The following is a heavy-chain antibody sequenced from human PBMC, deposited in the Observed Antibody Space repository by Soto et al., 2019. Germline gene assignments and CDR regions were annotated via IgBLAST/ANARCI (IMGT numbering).Heavy chain of an antibody. CDR1: GLTFSSYA. V-gene: IGHV3-23*01. D-gene: IGHD2-15*01. J-gene: IGHJ4*02. Sequence: GGSLRLSCAASGLTFSSYAMSWVRQAPGKGLEWVSAISGSGGSTYYADYVKGRFTISRDNSKNTLYLQMNSLRAEDTAVYYCAKASWEDIVVVVAADFDYWGQGTLVTVSS. CDR3: AKASWEDIVVVVAADFDY. CDR2: ISGSGGST.